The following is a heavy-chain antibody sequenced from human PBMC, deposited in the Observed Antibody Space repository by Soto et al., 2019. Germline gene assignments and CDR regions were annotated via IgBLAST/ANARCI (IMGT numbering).Heavy chain of an antibody. CDR2: IVVGSGNT. J-gene: IGHJ4*02. V-gene: IGHV1-58*01. D-gene: IGHD3-22*01. CDR1: GFTFTSSA. Sequence: SVKVSCKASGFTFTSSAVQWVRQARGQRLEWIGWIVVGSGNTNYAQKFQERVTITRDMSTSTAYMELSSLRSEDTAVYYCEKDPVSYDSDFDYCGQGPLVTVSS. CDR3: EKDPVSYDSDFDY.